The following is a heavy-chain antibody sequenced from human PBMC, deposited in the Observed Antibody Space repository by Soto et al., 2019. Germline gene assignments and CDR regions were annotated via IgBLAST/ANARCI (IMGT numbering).Heavy chain of an antibody. Sequence: QLQLQESGPRLVKPSETLSLTCSVSGGSISSSSYSWGWIRQPPGKGLEWIGTMYYSENTHYNPSLAGPFAISADTPNNQLSLRLSSVTAADTAVYSCGRPPGHCGRTTCFGYSSVDVWRQGTTVTVS. CDR3: GRPPGHCGRTTCFGYSSVDV. J-gene: IGHJ6*02. D-gene: IGHD2-2*01. V-gene: IGHV4-39*01. CDR2: MYYSENT. CDR1: GGSISSSSYS.